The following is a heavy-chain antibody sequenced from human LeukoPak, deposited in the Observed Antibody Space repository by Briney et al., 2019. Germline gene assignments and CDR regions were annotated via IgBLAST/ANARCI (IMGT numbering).Heavy chain of an antibody. CDR1: GFTFGDYA. CDR3: TLYYYDSSGYYSNYFDY. D-gene: IGHD3-22*01. V-gene: IGHV3-49*04. J-gene: IGHJ4*02. CDR2: IRSKAYGGTT. Sequence: GGSLRLSCTASGFTFGDYAVSWVRQAPGKGLEWVGFIRSKAYGGTTEYAASVKGRFTISRDDSKSIAYLQMNSLKTEDTAVYYLTLYYYDSSGYYSNYFDYWGQGTLVTVSS.